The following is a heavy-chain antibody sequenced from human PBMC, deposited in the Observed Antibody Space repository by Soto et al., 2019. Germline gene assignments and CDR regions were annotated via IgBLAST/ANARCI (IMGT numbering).Heavy chain of an antibody. Sequence: QVQLVQSGAEVKKPGASVKVSCKASGYSFTGYYMHWVRQAPGQGLEWMGWINPNSGGTNYAPKFRGRVTGTRDTSISTAYMEVTRLRSDDTAVYFCAREGQGLDSPTAYARRFDPWGQGTLITVS. CDR2: INPNSGGT. D-gene: IGHD3-16*01. CDR3: AREGQGLDSPTAYARRFDP. J-gene: IGHJ5*02. V-gene: IGHV1-2*02. CDR1: GYSFTGYY.